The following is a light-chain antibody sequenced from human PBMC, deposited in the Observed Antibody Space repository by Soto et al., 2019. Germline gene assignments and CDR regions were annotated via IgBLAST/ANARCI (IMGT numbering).Light chain of an antibody. CDR1: QSVSSK. J-gene: IGKJ5*01. V-gene: IGKV3-15*01. CDR3: QQYNTWRSIT. CDR2: DTS. Sequence: EIVMTQSPATLSVSPGERATLSCRASQSVSSKLVWYQQRPGQAPRLLIYDTSTRAAGIPARFSGSGSGTDFTLTISSLQSEDFAVYYCQQYNTWRSITFGQGTRLEIK.